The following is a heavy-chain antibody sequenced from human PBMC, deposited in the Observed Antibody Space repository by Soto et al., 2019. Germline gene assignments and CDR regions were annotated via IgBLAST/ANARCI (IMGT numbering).Heavy chain of an antibody. CDR3: ARRRYCCTDCYKQLYYGLDV. Sequence: QVQLVQSGAEVRKPGSSVKVSCMASGSTFSSYTVNWVRQAPGKGLEWIGRIIPVLTVTDYARRFQGRVTITVDRSAKNSFMELTSLTSADTAVYYCARRRYCCTDCYKQLYYGLDVWGQGTTVTVSS. V-gene: IGHV1-69*02. D-gene: IGHD2-21*02. CDR2: IIPVLTVT. J-gene: IGHJ6*02. CDR1: GSTFSSYT.